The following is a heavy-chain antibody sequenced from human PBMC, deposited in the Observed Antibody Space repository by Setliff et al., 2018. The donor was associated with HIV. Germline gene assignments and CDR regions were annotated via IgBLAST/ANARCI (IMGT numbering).Heavy chain of an antibody. CDR3: ARSGGDCSGISCYSLWFDP. V-gene: IGHV4-59*01. D-gene: IGHD2-15*01. CDR1: GGSTSNYY. CDR2: ISYTGTT. Sequence: SETLSLTCTVSGGSTSNYYWSWIRQPPGKGLEWIGYISYTGTTKYNPSLKSRVTISVDTSKNQFSVRLSSVSAADTAVYFCARSGGDCSGISCYSLWFDPWGHGTLVTVSS. J-gene: IGHJ5*02.